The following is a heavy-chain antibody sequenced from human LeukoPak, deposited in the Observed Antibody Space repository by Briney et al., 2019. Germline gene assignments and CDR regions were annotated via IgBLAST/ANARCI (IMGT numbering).Heavy chain of an antibody. CDR2: IYHSGST. J-gene: IGHJ4*02. D-gene: IGHD3-10*01. Sequence: PSETLSLTCTVSGGSISSSSYYWGWIRQPPGKGLEWIGYIYHSGSTYYNPSLKSRVTISVDRSKNQFSLKLSSVTAADTAVYYCARGDYYGGFDYWGQGTLVTVSS. CDR3: ARGDYYGGFDY. V-gene: IGHV4-39*07. CDR1: GGSISSSSYY.